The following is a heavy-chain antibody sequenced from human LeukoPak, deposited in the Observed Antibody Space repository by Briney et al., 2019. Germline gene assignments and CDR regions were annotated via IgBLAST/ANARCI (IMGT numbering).Heavy chain of an antibody. V-gene: IGHV1-69*04. CDR1: GGTFSSYA. J-gene: IGHJ6*03. CDR3: ASLEAFKLGYCSSTSCRYVNPSYYYYMDV. D-gene: IGHD2-2*01. Sequence: ASVKVSYKASGGTFSSYAISWVRQAPGQGLEWMGRIIPILGIANYAQKFQGRVTITADESTSTAYMELSSLRSEDTAVYYCASLEAFKLGYCSSTSCRYVNPSYYYYMDVWGKGTTVTVSS. CDR2: IIPILGIA.